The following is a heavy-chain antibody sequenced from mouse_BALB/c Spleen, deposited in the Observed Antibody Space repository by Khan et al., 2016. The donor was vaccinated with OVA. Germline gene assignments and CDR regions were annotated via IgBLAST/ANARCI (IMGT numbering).Heavy chain of an antibody. V-gene: IGHV1-9*01. CDR3: ARGNYSGSTSWFGY. Sequence: VQLQESGAELMKPGASVKISCKASGYTFSSYWIEWVKQRPGHGLEWIGEILPGSNITNYNERFKDKATFTADTSSNTAYMQLSSLTSEDSAIYYCARGNYSGSTSWFGYWGQGTLVTVSA. J-gene: IGHJ3*01. CDR1: GYTFSSYW. D-gene: IGHD1-1*01. CDR2: ILPGSNIT.